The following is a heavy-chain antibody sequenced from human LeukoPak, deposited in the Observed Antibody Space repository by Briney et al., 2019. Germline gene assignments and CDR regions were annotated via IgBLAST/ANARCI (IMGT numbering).Heavy chain of an antibody. J-gene: IGHJ5*02. D-gene: IGHD6-25*01. CDR3: AKGAAAGLVDWFDP. V-gene: IGHV3-23*01. CDR2: ITGDGAT. Sequence: PRGSLRLSCAVSGFTFTNFAMMWVRQAPGKGLQWVSSITGDGATYYADSVRGRFMLSRDTSKNTLYLQMNSLTAEDTALYYCAKGAAAGLVDWFDPWGQGTLVTVSS. CDR1: GFTFTNFA.